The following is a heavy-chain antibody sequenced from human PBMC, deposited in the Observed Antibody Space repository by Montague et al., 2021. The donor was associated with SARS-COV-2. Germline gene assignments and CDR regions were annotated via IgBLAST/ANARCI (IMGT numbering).Heavy chain of an antibody. CDR2: LLLKGEGETA. D-gene: IGHD2-21*01. Sequence: SLRLSCAASGFNFNNAWMNWVRQAPGKGLEWVGRLLLKGEGETAXSAAVVKGRFTISRDDSTSTLYLQMNSLKTDDTALYYCTREAVVGAFDFWGQGTMVTVSS. CDR3: TREAVVGAFDF. CDR1: GFNFNNAW. V-gene: IGHV3-15*01. J-gene: IGHJ3*01.